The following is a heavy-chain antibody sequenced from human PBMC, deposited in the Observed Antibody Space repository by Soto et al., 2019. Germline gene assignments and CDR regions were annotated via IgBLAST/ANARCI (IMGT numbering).Heavy chain of an antibody. D-gene: IGHD3-10*01. Sequence: QVQLQESGPGLVKPSQTLSLTCTVSGGSISSGGYYWSWIRQHPGKGLEWIGYIYYSGSTYYNPSLKSRVTISVDTSKNQFSLKLSSVTAADTAVYYCARVLHGSGSLDLNWFDPWGQGTLVTVSS. CDR2: IYYSGST. J-gene: IGHJ5*02. V-gene: IGHV4-31*03. CDR1: GGSISSGGYY. CDR3: ARVLHGSGSLDLNWFDP.